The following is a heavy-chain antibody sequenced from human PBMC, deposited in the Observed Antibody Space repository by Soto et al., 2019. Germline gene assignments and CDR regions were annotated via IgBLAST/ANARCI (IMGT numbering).Heavy chain of an antibody. V-gene: IGHV4-59*01. CDR2: IYYSGST. Sequence: SETLSLTCTVSGGSISSYYWSWIRQPPGKGLEWIGYIYYSGSTNYHPSLKSRVTISVDTSKNQFSLKLSSVTAADTAVYYCARESGSYYESSFDYWGQGTLVTVSS. CDR1: GGSISSYY. D-gene: IGHD1-26*01. CDR3: ARESGSYYESSFDY. J-gene: IGHJ4*02.